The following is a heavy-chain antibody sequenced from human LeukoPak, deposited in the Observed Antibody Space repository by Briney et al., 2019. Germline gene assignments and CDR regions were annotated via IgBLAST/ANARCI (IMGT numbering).Heavy chain of an antibody. CDR1: GGSFSGYY. D-gene: IGHD6-13*01. V-gene: IGHV4-34*01. CDR2: INHSGST. CDR3: ARHKSSSWQTSAHRARSYYYYMDV. J-gene: IGHJ6*03. Sequence: SETLSLTCAVYGGSFSGYYWSWIRQPPGKGLEWIGEINHSGSTNYNPSLKSRVTISVDTSKNQFSLKLSSVTAADTAVYYCARHKSSSWQTSAHRARSYYYYMDVWGKGTTVTVSS.